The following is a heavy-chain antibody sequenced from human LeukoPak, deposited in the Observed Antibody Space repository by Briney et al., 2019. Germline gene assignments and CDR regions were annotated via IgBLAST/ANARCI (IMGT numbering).Heavy chain of an antibody. CDR1: NYTFISYG. V-gene: IGHV1-18*01. Sequence: ASVKVSCKASNYTFISYGISWVRQAPGQGLEWMGWISAYNGKTNYVQKFQGRVTMTTDTSTSTAYMELRSLRSDDTAVCYCARAYYDILTGYPHFDYWGQGTLVTVSS. CDR2: ISAYNGKT. D-gene: IGHD3-9*01. CDR3: ARAYYDILTGYPHFDY. J-gene: IGHJ4*02.